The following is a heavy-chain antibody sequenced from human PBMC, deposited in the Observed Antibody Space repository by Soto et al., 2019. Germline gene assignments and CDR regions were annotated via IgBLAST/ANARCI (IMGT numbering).Heavy chain of an antibody. D-gene: IGHD3-10*01. J-gene: IGHJ6*03. V-gene: IGHV4-59*01. Sequence: QVQLQESGPGLVKPSETLSLTCTVSGGSISSYYWSWIRQPPGKGLEWIGYIYYSGSTNYNPSLKSRVTISVDTSKNQFSLKLSSVTAADTAVYYCARQLYYYGSGIDYYYYMDVWGKGTTVTVSS. CDR2: IYYSGST. CDR3: ARQLYYYGSGIDYYYYMDV. CDR1: GGSISSYY.